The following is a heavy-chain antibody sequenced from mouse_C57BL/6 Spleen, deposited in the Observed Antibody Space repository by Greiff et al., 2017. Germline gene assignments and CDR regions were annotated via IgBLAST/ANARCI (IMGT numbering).Heavy chain of an antibody. CDR2: ISSGSSTI. V-gene: IGHV5-17*01. CDR3: ARPGEDYAMDY. CDR1: GFTFSDYG. J-gene: IGHJ4*01. Sequence: EVQRVESGGGLVKPGGSLKLSCAASGFTFSDYGMHWVRQAPEKGLEWVAYISSGSSTIYYADTVKGRFTISRDNAKNTLFLQMTSLKSEDTAMYDSARPGEDYAMDYWGQGTSVTVSS.